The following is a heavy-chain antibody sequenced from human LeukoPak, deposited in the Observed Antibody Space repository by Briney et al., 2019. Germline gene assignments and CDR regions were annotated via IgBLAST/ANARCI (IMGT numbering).Heavy chain of an antibody. CDR1: GFTFSRYW. J-gene: IGHJ4*02. D-gene: IGHD1-26*01. V-gene: IGHV3-7*05. Sequence: GGSLTLSCAASGFTFSRYWVTWVRQAPGKGLEWVANIKQDGSEKYYVDPVKGRFTISRDNTKNSLSLQMNSLRAEDTAAYYCARIFLGSTTLPDYWGQGTLVTVSS. CDR3: ARIFLGSTTLPDY. CDR2: IKQDGSEK.